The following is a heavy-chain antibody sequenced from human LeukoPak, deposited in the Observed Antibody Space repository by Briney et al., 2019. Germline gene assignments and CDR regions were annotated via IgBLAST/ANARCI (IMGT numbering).Heavy chain of an antibody. J-gene: IGHJ5*01. D-gene: IGHD4-17*01. CDR3: ARHGDYVGVDS. CDR1: GGPFSGYY. CDR2: INHSGST. Sequence: SETLSLTCAVYGGPFSGYYWSWIRQPPGKGLEWIGEINHSGSTNYNPSLKSRVTISVDTSKNQFSLKLSSVTAADTAVYYCARHGDYVGVDSWGQGTLVTVSS. V-gene: IGHV4-34*01.